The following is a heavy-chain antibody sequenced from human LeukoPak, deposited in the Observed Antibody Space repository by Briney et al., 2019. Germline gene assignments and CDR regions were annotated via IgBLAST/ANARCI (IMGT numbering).Heavy chain of an antibody. V-gene: IGHV3-64*04. D-gene: IGHD4-23*01. CDR1: GFTFSSYA. CDR2: ISSNGGST. CDR3: ARVSVVTTFDY. Sequence: PGGSLRLSCSASGFTFSSYAMYWVRQAPGKGLEYVSGISSNGGSTYYADSVKGRFTISRDNSKNTLYLQMNSLRAEDTAVYYCARVSVVTTFDYWGQGTLVTVSS. J-gene: IGHJ4*02.